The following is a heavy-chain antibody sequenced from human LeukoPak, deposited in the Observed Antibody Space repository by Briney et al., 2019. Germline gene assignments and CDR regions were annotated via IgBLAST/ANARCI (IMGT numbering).Heavy chain of an antibody. Sequence: GGSLRLSCAASGFTFSSYGMHWVRQAPGKGLEWVANIKQDGSEKYYVDSVKGRFTISRDNAKNSLYLQMNSLRAEDTAVYYCARGPSGYCSGGSCYPLEYYFDYWGQGTLVTVSS. V-gene: IGHV3-7*03. J-gene: IGHJ4*02. CDR1: GFTFSSYG. CDR2: IKQDGSEK. CDR3: ARGPSGYCSGGSCYPLEYYFDY. D-gene: IGHD2-15*01.